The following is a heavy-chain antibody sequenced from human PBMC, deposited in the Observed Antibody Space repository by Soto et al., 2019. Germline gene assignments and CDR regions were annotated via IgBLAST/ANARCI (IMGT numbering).Heavy chain of an antibody. CDR3: AHRLPTGYCNTPSCRTSFDY. J-gene: IGHJ4*02. CDR1: GFSLSTSGVG. D-gene: IGHD2-2*01. Sequence: SGPTLVNPPQTLTLTCAFSGFSLSTSGVGVGWIRQPPGKALEWLALIYWDDDKRYSPSLRGRLTITKDTSKNQVVLTMTNMDPVDTATYYCAHRLPTGYCNTPSCRTSFDYWGQGALVTVSS. V-gene: IGHV2-5*02. CDR2: IYWDDDK.